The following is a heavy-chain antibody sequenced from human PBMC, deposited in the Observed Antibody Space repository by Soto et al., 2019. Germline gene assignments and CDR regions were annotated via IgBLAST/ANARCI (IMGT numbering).Heavy chain of an antibody. Sequence: PGGSLRLSCAASGFTFSSYSMNWVRQTPGKGLEWVSYISSSSSTIYYADSVKGRFTISRDNSKNTLYLQMSSLRAEDTAVYYCAKGGGRYPFDYWGQGILVTVYS. D-gene: IGHD1-26*01. CDR1: GFTFSSYS. CDR3: AKGGGRYPFDY. J-gene: IGHJ4*02. CDR2: ISSSSSTI. V-gene: IGHV3-48*01.